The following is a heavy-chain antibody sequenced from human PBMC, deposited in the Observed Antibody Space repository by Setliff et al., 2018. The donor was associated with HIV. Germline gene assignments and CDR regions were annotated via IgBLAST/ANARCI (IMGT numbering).Heavy chain of an antibody. CDR2: IYLGETT. J-gene: IGHJ3*01. Sequence: SETLSLTCTVSSGYMSGHFWTWIRQTLGEGLEWIGNIYLGETTNYNPSLKSRATISLDTSKRQFSLHLTSVTAADTAIYYCARDPSQYLDFLFDPQPFNVWGHGTMVTVSS. CDR3: ARDPSQYLDFLFDPQPFNV. D-gene: IGHD3-9*01. V-gene: IGHV4-59*11. CDR1: SGYMSGHF.